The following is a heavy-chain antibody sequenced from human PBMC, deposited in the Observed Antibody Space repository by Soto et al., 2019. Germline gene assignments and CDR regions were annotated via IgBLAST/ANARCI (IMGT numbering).Heavy chain of an antibody. D-gene: IGHD4-17*01. J-gene: IGHJ4*02. CDR2: ISSNGGST. CDR3: VKDLNDQYSDYGGNSRVF. V-gene: IGHV3-64D*06. CDR1: GFTFSSYA. Sequence: RRLSCSASGFTFSSYAMHWVRQAPGKGLEYVSAISSNGGSTYYADSVKGRFTISRDNSKNTLYLQMSSLRAEDTAVYYCVKDLNDQYSDYGGNSRVFWGQGTLVTVSS.